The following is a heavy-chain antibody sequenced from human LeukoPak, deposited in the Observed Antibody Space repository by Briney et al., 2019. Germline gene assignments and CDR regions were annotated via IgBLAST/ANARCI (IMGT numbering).Heavy chain of an antibody. CDR3: ARDTGDYFDY. CDR1: GGSISSYY. Sequence: PSETPSLTCTVSGGSISSYYWSWIRQPPGKGLEWIGYIYYSGSTNYNPSLKSRVTISVDKSKNQFSLKLSSVTAADTAVYYCARDTGDYFDYWGQGTLVTVSS. CDR2: IYYSGST. J-gene: IGHJ4*02. D-gene: IGHD3-10*01. V-gene: IGHV4-59*01.